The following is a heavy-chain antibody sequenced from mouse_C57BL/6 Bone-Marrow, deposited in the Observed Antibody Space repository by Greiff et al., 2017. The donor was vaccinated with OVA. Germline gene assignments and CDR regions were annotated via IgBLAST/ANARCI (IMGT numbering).Heavy chain of an antibody. J-gene: IGHJ1*01. CDR3: TGVGWPPRYFDV. Sequence: QVQLKESGAELVRPGASVTLSCKASGYTFTDYEMHWVKQTPVHGLEWIGAIDPETGGTAYNQKFKGKAILTADKSSSTAYMELRSLTSEDSAVYYCTGVGWPPRYFDVWGSGTPVTVSS. V-gene: IGHV1-15*01. CDR2: IDPETGGT. CDR1: GYTFTDYE.